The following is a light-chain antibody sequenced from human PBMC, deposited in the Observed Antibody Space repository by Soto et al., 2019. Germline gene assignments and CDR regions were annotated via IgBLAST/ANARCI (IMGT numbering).Light chain of an antibody. CDR2: DAS. J-gene: IGKJ1*01. CDR3: KQYYDFRT. V-gene: IGKV1-5*01. Sequence: DIQMPQSPSTLSATVGDRVPITSRASQSISTWLAWYQQKPGKAPKLLIYDASSLEVGVPSRFSGSGSRTEFTLTISSLQPEDYGTYYCKQYYDFRTFGKGNKVDNK. CDR1: QSISTW.